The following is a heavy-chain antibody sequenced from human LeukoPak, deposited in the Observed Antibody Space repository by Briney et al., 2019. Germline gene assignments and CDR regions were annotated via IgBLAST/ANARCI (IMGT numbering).Heavy chain of an antibody. V-gene: IGHV4-34*01. Sequence: PSETLSLTCAVYGGSFSGYYWSWIRQPPGKGLEWIGEINHSGSTNYNPSLKSRVTISVDTSKNQFSLKLSSVTAADTAVYYCARGWSVILWFGGSTNFDYWGQGTLVTVSS. CDR2: INHSGST. CDR1: GGSFSGYY. CDR3: ARGWSVILWFGGSTNFDY. D-gene: IGHD3-10*01. J-gene: IGHJ4*02.